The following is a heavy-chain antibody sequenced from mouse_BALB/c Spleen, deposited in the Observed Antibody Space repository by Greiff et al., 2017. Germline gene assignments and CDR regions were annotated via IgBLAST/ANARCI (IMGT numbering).Heavy chain of an antibody. V-gene: IGHV1-5*01. CDR2: IYPGNSDT. J-gene: IGHJ4*01. D-gene: IGHD3-1*01. CDR3: TRGGSSGYFYAMDY. CDR1: GYTFTSYW. Sequence: EVQRVESGTVLARPGASVKMSCKASGYTFTSYWMHWVKQRPGQGLEWIGAIYPGNSDTSYNQKFKGKAKLTAVTSTSTAYMELSSLTNEDSAVYYCTRGGSSGYFYAMDYWGQGTSVTVSS.